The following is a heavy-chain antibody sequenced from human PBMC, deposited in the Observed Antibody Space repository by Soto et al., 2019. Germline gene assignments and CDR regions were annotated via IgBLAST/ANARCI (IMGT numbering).Heavy chain of an antibody. Sequence: KASETLSLTCTVSGGSISSGDYYWSWIRQPPGKGLEWIGYIYYSGSTYYNPSLKSRVTISVDTSKNQFSLKLSSVTAADTAVYYCARDLGGYYDSRNFDYWGQGTLVTVSS. CDR2: IYYSGST. CDR3: ARDLGGYYDSRNFDY. J-gene: IGHJ4*02. V-gene: IGHV4-30-4*01. D-gene: IGHD3-22*01. CDR1: GGSISSGDYY.